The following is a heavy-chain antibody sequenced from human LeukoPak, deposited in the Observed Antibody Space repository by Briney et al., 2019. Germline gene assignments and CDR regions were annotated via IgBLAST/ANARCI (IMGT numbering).Heavy chain of an antibody. CDR2: IYSGGST. CDR3: ASGWGWLEY. D-gene: IGHD3-9*01. V-gene: IGHV3-53*01. J-gene: IGHJ4*02. CDR1: GFTVSSNY. Sequence: GGSLRLSCAASGFTVSSNYMSWVRQAPGKGLEWVSVIYSGGSTYHADSVKGRVTISRDNAKNSLYLQMNSLRDEDTAVYFCASGWGWLEYWGRGTLVTVSS.